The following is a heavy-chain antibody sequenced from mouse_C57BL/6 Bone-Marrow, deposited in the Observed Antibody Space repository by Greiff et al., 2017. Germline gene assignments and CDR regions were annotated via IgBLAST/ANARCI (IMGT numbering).Heavy chain of an antibody. V-gene: IGHV1-5*01. J-gene: IGHJ4*01. CDR1: GYTFTSYW. CDR2: IYPGNSDT. CDR3: TSHYGSSYAMDY. Sequence: EVKLVESGTVLARPGASVKMSCKTSGYTFTSYWMHWVKQRPGQGLEWIGAIYPGNSDTSYNQKFKGKAKLTAVTSASTAYMELSSLTNEDSAVYYCTSHYGSSYAMDYWGQGTSVTVSS. D-gene: IGHD1-1*01.